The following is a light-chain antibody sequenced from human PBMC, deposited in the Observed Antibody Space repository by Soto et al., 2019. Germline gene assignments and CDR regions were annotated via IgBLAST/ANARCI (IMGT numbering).Light chain of an antibody. CDR1: QSVSSTF. V-gene: IGKV3-20*01. CDR3: QQFDSSVT. CDR2: GAS. Sequence: EIVLTQSPGSLSLSPGERATLSCRASQSVSSTFFAWYQQRPGQAPRFLMYGASSRATGIPERFSGSGSGTDFTLTNSRLAPEDFAVYYCQQFDSSVTFGQGTKVDIK. J-gene: IGKJ1*01.